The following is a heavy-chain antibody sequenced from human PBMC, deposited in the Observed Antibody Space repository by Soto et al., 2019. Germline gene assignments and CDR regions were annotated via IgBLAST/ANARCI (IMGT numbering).Heavy chain of an antibody. J-gene: IGHJ6*02. V-gene: IGHV1-18*04. CDR3: ARDVLRFLEWPYYYYGMDV. Sequence: ASVKVSCKASGYTFTSYGISWVRQAPGQGLEWMGWISAYNGNTNYAQKLQGRVTMTTDTSTSTAYMELWSLRSDDTAVYYCARDVLRFLEWPYYYYGMDVWGQGTTVTVSS. D-gene: IGHD3-3*01. CDR1: GYTFTSYG. CDR2: ISAYNGNT.